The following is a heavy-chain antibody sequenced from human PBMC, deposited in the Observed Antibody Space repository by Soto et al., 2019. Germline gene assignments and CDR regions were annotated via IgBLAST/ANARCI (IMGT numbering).Heavy chain of an antibody. CDR3: ILSVNVYRWFDP. D-gene: IGHD3-16*01. J-gene: IGHJ5*02. V-gene: IGHV5-51*04. CDR2: IYSTDSDT. CDR1: GYTFSNYW. Sequence: GESLKISCKGSGYTFSNYWIGWVRQVPGQGLEWMGNIYSTDSDTKYSPSFQGQVTISADKPTRTAYLQWGSLKAPDTAIYYCILSVNVYRWFDPWGQGTLVPVSS.